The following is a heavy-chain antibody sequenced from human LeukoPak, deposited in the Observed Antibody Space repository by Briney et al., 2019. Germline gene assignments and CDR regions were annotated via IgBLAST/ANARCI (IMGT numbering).Heavy chain of an antibody. D-gene: IGHD3-3*01. CDR2: INPNSGGT. CDR1: GYTFTGYY. CDR3: ARGDTTIFGVVIPFDY. Sequence: GASVKVSCKASGYTFTGYYMHWVRQAPGQGLEWMGWINPNSGGTNYAQKFQGRVTMTRDTSISTAYMELSRLRSDDTAVYYCARGDTTIFGVVIPFDYWGQGTLVTVSS. V-gene: IGHV1-2*02. J-gene: IGHJ4*02.